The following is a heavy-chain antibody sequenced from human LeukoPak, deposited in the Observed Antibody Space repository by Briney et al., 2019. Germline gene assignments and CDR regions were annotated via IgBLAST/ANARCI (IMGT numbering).Heavy chain of an antibody. Sequence: GGSLRLSCAASGLTVSSNYMNWVRQAPGKGLEWVSSISSSSSYIYYADSVKGRFTISRDNAKNSLYLQMNSLRAEDTAVYYCARDPRMGYDYWGQGTLVTVSS. J-gene: IGHJ4*02. CDR3: ARDPRMGYDY. D-gene: IGHD5-12*01. CDR2: ISSSSSYI. CDR1: GLTVSSNY. V-gene: IGHV3-21*01.